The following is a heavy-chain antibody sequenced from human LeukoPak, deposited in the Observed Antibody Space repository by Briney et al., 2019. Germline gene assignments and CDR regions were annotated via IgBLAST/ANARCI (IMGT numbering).Heavy chain of an antibody. CDR3: AREWRFYDNDHHYSMYAFDI. Sequence: SETLSLTCSLSGASISSGGYSWNWIRQSPGKGLEWIGNIQHSGSTSYNPSLKSRVTISIDKSQNQFSLKLSSVTAADAAVYFCAREWRFYDNDHHYSMYAFDIWGQGTMVAVSS. V-gene: IGHV4-30-2*06. D-gene: IGHD3-22*01. J-gene: IGHJ3*02. CDR1: GASISSGGYS. CDR2: IQHSGST.